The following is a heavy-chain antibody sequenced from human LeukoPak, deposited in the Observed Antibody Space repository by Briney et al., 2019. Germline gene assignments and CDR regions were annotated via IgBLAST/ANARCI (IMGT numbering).Heavy chain of an antibody. J-gene: IGHJ4*02. D-gene: IGHD1-26*01. CDR1: GYTFTSYY. CDR2: MNPNSGNT. V-gene: IGHV1-8*02. CDR3: ARGGGSYSNYFDY. Sequence: ASVKVSCKASGYTFTSYYMHWVRQAPGQGLEWMGWMNPNSGNTGYAQKFQGRVTMTRNTSISTAYMELSSLRSEDTAVYYCARGGGSYSNYFDYWGQGTLVTVSS.